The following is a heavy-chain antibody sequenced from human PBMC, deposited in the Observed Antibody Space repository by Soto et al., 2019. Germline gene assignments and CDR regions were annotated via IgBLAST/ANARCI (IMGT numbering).Heavy chain of an antibody. CDR3: ARDVPTTTVTGAFDI. V-gene: IGHV3-66*01. J-gene: IGHJ3*02. CDR1: GFTVSSNY. CDR2: IYSGGST. Sequence: GGSLRLSCAASGFTVSSNYMSWVRQAPGKGLEWVSVIYSGGSTYYADSVKGRFTISRDNSKNTLYLQMNSLRAEDTAVYYCARDVPTTTVTGAFDIWGQGTMVTVSS. D-gene: IGHD4-17*01.